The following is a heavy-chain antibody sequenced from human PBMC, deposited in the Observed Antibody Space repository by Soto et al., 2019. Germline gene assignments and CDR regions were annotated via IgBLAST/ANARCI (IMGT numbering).Heavy chain of an antibody. Sequence: EVQLVESGGGLVKPGGSLRLSCAASGFTFSSYSMNWVRQAPGKGLEWVSSISRSSSYIYYADSVKGRFTISRDNAKNSLYLQMNSLRAEDTAVYYCAKEAGELSTRSFDYWGQGTLVTVSS. CDR2: ISRSSSYI. CDR3: AKEAGELSTRSFDY. CDR1: GFTFSSYS. V-gene: IGHV3-21*01. D-gene: IGHD3-16*02. J-gene: IGHJ4*02.